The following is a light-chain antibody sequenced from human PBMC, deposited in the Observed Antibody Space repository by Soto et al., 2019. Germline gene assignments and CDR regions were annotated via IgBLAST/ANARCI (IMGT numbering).Light chain of an antibody. Sequence: DSQMTQYPSTLSASIGDRVTITCRAGQSISSWLAWYQQKPGKAPKLLISKASTLQSGVPPRFSGSGSGTEFALTISSLQPYYVATYYCQQYESDPMTFGGGTKVDIK. CDR1: QSISSW. J-gene: IGKJ4*01. CDR3: QQYESDPMT. CDR2: KAS. V-gene: IGKV1-5*03.